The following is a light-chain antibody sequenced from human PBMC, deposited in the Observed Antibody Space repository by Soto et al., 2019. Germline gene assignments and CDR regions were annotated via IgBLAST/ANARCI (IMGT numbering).Light chain of an antibody. Sequence: QSVLTQPPSVSAAPGQKVTISCSGSSSNIGNNYVSWYQQLPGAAPKLLIDDNDKRPSGIPDRFSGSKSGTSATLGITGLQTGDEADYFCGTWDSSPSVVVFGGGTKVTVL. J-gene: IGLJ2*01. CDR3: GTWDSSPSVVV. CDR2: DND. CDR1: SSNIGNNY. V-gene: IGLV1-51*01.